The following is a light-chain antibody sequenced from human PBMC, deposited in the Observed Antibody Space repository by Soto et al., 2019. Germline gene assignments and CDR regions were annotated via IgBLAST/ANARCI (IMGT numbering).Light chain of an antibody. CDR3: SSYTSSTFYV. CDR1: SSDVGGYNY. V-gene: IGLV2-14*01. J-gene: IGLJ1*01. Sequence: ALTQPASVSGSPGQSITISCTGTSSDVGGYNYVSWYQQHPGKAPKLMIYDVSNRPSGVSNRFSGSKSGNTASLTISGLQAEDEADYYCSSYTSSTFYVFGTGTKLTVL. CDR2: DVS.